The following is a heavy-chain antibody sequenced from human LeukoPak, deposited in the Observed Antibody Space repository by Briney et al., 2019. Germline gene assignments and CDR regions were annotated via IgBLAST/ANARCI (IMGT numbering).Heavy chain of an antibody. V-gene: IGHV1-69*04. CDR1: GGTISSYA. CDR2: IIPIFGIA. D-gene: IGHD2-2*01. CDR3: ATQVGYCSSTSCLYYYGMDV. J-gene: IGHJ6*02. Sequence: ASVKVSCKASGGTISSYAISWVRQAPGQGLEWMGRIIPIFGIANYAQKFQGRVTITADKSTSTAYMELSSLRSEDTAVYYCATQVGYCSSTSCLYYYGMDVWGQGTTVTVSS.